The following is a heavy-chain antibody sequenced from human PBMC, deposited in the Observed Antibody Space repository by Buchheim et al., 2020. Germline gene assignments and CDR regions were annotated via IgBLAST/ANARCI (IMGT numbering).Heavy chain of an antibody. D-gene: IGHD1-14*01. CDR3: AHLGGITGTNTIDH. CDR2: INPERTTT. Sequence: EVQLVESGGDLIQPGGSLRLSCAASGFNFNKYWMHWVRQAPGKGLAWVARINPERTTTQYADSVKGRFTISRDNAKNMLYLEMNSLTAADTAVYFCAHLGGITGTNTIDHWGQGTL. CDR1: GFNFNKYW. V-gene: IGHV3-74*01. J-gene: IGHJ4*02.